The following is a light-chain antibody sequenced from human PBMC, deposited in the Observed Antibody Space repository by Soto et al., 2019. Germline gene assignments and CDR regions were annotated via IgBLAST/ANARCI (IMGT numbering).Light chain of an antibody. V-gene: IGLV7-46*01. Sequence: QTVVTQEPSLTVSPGGTVTLTCGSSTGAVTSGHYPYWFQQKPGQAPRTLIYDTSNKHSWTPARFSGSLLGGKAALTLSGAQPEDEAEYSCLLSHSGAHVVFGGGTKLTVL. CDR2: DTS. CDR3: LLSHSGAHVV. J-gene: IGLJ2*01. CDR1: TGAVTSGHY.